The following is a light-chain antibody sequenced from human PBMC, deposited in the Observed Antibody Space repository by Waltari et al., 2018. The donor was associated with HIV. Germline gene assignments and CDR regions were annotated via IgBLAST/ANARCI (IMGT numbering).Light chain of an antibody. Sequence: QSALTQPPSASGSPGQSVTISCPGTSSDVGGSKYVSWYQQHPGKAPKLMIYEVNKRPSGVPDRFSGSKSANTASLTVSGLQADDEADYYRNSYAGSNNWVFGGGTKLTVL. CDR2: EVN. J-gene: IGLJ3*02. V-gene: IGLV2-8*01. CDR1: SSDVGGSKY. CDR3: NSYAGSNNWV.